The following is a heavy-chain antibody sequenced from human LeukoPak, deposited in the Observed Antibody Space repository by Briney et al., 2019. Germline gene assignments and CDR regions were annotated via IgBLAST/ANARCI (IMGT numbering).Heavy chain of an antibody. V-gene: IGHV3-53*01. J-gene: IGHJ3*02. Sequence: PGGSLRLSCAASGFTVSSNYMSWVRQAPGRGLEWVSVIYSGGSTYYADSVKGRFTISRDNAKNTVYMEMNSLRAEDTAVYYCAREIVDGYRQTDAFDIWGQGTMVTVSS. D-gene: IGHD5-24*01. CDR3: AREIVDGYRQTDAFDI. CDR2: IYSGGST. CDR1: GFTVSSNY.